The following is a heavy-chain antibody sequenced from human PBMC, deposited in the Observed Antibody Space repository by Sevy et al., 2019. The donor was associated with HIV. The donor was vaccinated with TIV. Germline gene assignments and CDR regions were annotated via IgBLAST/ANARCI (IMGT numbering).Heavy chain of an antibody. CDR1: GYTLTELS. D-gene: IGHD6-19*01. Sequence: ASVKVSCKVSGYTLTELSMHWVRQAPGKGLEWMGGFDPEDGETIYAQKFQGRVTMTEDTSTDTAYMELSSLRSEDTAVYYCATNSPGYSSGWYLSREVWGQGTLLTVSS. J-gene: IGHJ4*02. CDR2: FDPEDGET. V-gene: IGHV1-24*01. CDR3: ATNSPGYSSGWYLSREV.